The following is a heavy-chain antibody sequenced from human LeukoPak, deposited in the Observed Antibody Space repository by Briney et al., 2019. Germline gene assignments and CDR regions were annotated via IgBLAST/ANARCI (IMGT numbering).Heavy chain of an antibody. CDR3: ARDHEWSWDY. D-gene: IGHD3-3*01. Sequence: GGSLRLSCTVSGVPFSIYGLHRVRQAPGRGLEWVAFLRSDGRDKYYADSVKGRFTISRDSSKNTVYLQLSSLRTEDTAVYYCARDHEWSWDYWGQGTLVIVSS. CDR1: GVPFSIYG. J-gene: IGHJ4*02. CDR2: LRSDGRDK. V-gene: IGHV3-30*02.